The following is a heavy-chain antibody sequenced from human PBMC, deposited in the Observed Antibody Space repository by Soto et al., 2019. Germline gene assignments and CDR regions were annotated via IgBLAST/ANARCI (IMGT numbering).Heavy chain of an antibody. D-gene: IGHD6-19*01. V-gene: IGHV4-30-2*01. CDR3: ARHVNLPLAGTGFDS. J-gene: IGHJ4*02. Sequence: ASGTPFPPCAFSGGSINSGGYSLGWVPQPPGKGVEWIGYIYHSGSTYYNPSLKSRVTISVDRSKNQFSLKLSSVTATDTAVYYCARHVNLPLAGTGFDSWGRGTLVTVSS. CDR2: IYHSGST. CDR1: GGSINSGGYS.